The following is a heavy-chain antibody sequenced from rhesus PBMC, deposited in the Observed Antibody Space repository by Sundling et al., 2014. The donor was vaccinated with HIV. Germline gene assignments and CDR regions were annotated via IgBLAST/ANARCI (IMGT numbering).Heavy chain of an antibody. CDR1: GGSISNND. Sequence: QLQLQESGPGLVKPSETLSLTCGVSGGSISNNDWSWIRQPPGKGLEWIGHISSITGTSDYNPSIKSRVTISIDTSNNQFSLKVNSVTAADTAVYYCARRRVVAMFFDYWGRGSQSPSPQ. D-gene: IGHD2-21*01. CDR3: ARRRVVAMFFDY. V-gene: IGHV4-173*01. CDR2: ISSITGTS. J-gene: IGHJ4*01.